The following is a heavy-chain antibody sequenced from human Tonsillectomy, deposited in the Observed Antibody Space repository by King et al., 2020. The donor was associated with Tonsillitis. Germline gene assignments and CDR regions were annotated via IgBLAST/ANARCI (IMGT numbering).Heavy chain of an antibody. J-gene: IGHJ6*03. CDR1: GYTFTDYY. CDR2: VDPEDGGT. V-gene: IGHV1-69-2*01. Sequence: QLVQSGAEVKKPGATVKISCKVSGYTFTDYYMHWVQQAPGKGLEWMGLVDPEDGGTIYAEKFQGRVTITADTSTDTAYMELSSLRSEDTAVYYCATKSGSGVTTATDGAYMDVWGKGTTVTVSS. CDR3: ATKSGSGVTTATDGAYMDV. D-gene: IGHD2-15*01.